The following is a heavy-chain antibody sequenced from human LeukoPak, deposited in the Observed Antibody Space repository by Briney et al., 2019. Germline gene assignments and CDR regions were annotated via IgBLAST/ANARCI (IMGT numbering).Heavy chain of an antibody. CDR3: ARDAVPIGRSWFDP. CDR2: LNWNGGGR. J-gene: IGHJ5*02. V-gene: IGHV3-20*04. D-gene: IGHD3-10*01. Sequence: GGSLRLSCTVSGFTFEDYGMNWVRQAPGKEPEWISGLNWNGGGRRYPDSVKGRFIISRDNAKRVLYLQLNDLRVEDTALYYCARDAVPIGRSWFDPWGQGTLVTVSS. CDR1: GFTFEDYG.